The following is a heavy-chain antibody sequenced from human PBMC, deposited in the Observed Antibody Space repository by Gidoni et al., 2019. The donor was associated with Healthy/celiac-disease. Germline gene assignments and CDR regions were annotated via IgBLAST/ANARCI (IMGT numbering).Heavy chain of an antibody. Sequence: EVQLVESGGGLVQPGGSLRLYCAASGFTFSSYDMSWVRQAPGKGLEWVSAISGSGGSTYYADSVKGRFTISRDNSKNTLYLQMNSLRAEDTAVYYCAKDLVVVPAATPGYYYYGMDVWGQGTTVTVSS. CDR1: GFTFSSYD. CDR3: AKDLVVVPAATPGYYYYGMDV. CDR2: ISGSGGST. D-gene: IGHD2-2*01. V-gene: IGHV3-23*04. J-gene: IGHJ6*02.